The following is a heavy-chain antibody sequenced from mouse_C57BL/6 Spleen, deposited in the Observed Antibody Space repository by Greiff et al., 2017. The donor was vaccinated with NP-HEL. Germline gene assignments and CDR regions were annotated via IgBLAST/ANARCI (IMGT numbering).Heavy chain of an antibody. CDR3: ARDRGYGQYYFDY. CDR2: ISDGGSYT. CDR1: GFTFSSYA. Sequence: EVKVVESGGGLVKPGGSLKLSCAASGFTFSSYAMSWVRQTPEKRLEWVATISDGGSYTYYPDNVKGRFTISRDNAKNNLYLQMSHLKSEDTAMYYCARDRGYGQYYFDYWGQGTTLTVSS. J-gene: IGHJ2*01. V-gene: IGHV5-4*01. D-gene: IGHD1-1*02.